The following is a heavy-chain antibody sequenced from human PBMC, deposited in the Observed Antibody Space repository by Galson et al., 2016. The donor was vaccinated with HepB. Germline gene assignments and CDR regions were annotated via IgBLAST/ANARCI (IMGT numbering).Heavy chain of an antibody. J-gene: IGHJ4*02. D-gene: IGHD3-10*01. Sequence: SVKVSCKASGSRITHYAFSWVRQAPSQGLEWMGTLIPILPSPNYAPNFEGRVTITADESTNTVHMELSSLTSDDTAVYYCAREWGGSGSYDYWGPGTLVTVSS. CDR1: GSRITHYA. V-gene: IGHV1-69*13. CDR2: LIPILPSP. CDR3: AREWGGSGSYDY.